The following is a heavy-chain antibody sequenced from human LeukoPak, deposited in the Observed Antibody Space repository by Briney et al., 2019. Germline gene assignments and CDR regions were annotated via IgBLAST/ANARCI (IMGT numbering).Heavy chain of an antibody. J-gene: IGHJ5*02. V-gene: IGHV3-23*01. CDR1: GFTFSSYA. CDR3: AKGLGRRSSSWDMLNH. Sequence: PGGSLRLSCSASGFTFSSYAMTWVRQAPGKGLEWVSATSGSGASTYYADSVRGRFTISRDNSKNTLHLQMNSLRVEDTAVFYCAKGLGRRSSSWDMLNHWGQGTLVTVSS. D-gene: IGHD6-13*01. CDR2: TSGSGAST.